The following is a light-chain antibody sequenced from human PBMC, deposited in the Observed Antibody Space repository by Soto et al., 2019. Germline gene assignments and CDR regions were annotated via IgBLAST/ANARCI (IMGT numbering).Light chain of an antibody. CDR1: QGISSW. V-gene: IGKV1-12*01. Sequence: DIQMTQSPSSVSASVGDRVTITCRASQGISSWLARYQQKRGKAPNHLIYAASSLQSGVPSRFICSGSWTDFPLTICRLQPEDFATYYCQQANSFPLTVGGGTKVEIK. CDR2: AAS. J-gene: IGKJ4*01. CDR3: QQANSFPLT.